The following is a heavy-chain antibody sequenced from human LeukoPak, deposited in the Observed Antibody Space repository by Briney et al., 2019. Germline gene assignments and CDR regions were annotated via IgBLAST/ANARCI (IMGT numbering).Heavy chain of an antibody. CDR3: AREGSLEYYFDY. D-gene: IGHD3-10*01. Sequence: PGGSLRLSCAASGFTFSSYWMSWVRQAPGKGLEWVANIKQDGSEKYYVDSVKGRFTISRDNAKNTLYLQMNGLRAEDTAVYYCAREGSLEYYFDYWGRGTLVTVSS. CDR1: GFTFSSYW. J-gene: IGHJ4*02. V-gene: IGHV3-7*01. CDR2: IKQDGSEK.